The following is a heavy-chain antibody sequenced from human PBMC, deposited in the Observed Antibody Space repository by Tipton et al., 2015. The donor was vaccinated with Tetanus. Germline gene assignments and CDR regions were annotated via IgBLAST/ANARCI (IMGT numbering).Heavy chain of an antibody. D-gene: IGHD3-22*01. Sequence: QLVQSGAEVEKPGASLKVSCKASGYTFTGYYLYWVRQAPGQGLEWTGWIDPNSGGTAYAQKFQGRVTMTRDTSISTVYMELSRLRSDDTAVYYCARDRGDYIYYGMDVWGPGTTVTVSS. CDR3: ARDRGDYIYYGMDV. CDR2: IDPNSGGT. J-gene: IGHJ6*02. V-gene: IGHV1-2*02. CDR1: GYTFTGYY.